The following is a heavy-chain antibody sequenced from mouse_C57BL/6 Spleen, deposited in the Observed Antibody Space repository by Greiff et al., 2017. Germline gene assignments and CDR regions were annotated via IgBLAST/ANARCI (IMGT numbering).Heavy chain of an antibody. J-gene: IGHJ2*01. CDR2: IYPRDGST. CDR3: ARHSSSYGYYFDY. D-gene: IGHD1-1*01. Sequence: QVQLQQPGAELVMPGASVKLSCKASGYTFTSYWMHWVKQRPEQGLEWIGYIYPRDGSTKYNEKFKGKATLTADKSSSTAYMQLNILTYEDSAVYFCARHSSSYGYYFDYWGQGTTLTVSS. CDR1: GYTFTSYW. V-gene: IGHV1-53*01.